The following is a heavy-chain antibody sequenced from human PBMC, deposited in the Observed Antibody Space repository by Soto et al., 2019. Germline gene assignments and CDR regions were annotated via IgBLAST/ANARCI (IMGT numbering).Heavy chain of an antibody. D-gene: IGHD2-2*01. CDR1: GFTFSSYV. CDR3: AKGGPDCASTTCYLLVAFDI. V-gene: IGHV3-30*18. Sequence: QVQLVQSGGDVVQPGRSLRLSCAASGFTFSSYVTHWVRQAPGKGLEWVAVISHDGNKKYYADSVKGRFTISRDNSKNTLYLQMNSLRTEDTAVYYCAKGGPDCASTTCYLLVAFDIWGQGTMVTISS. J-gene: IGHJ3*02. CDR2: ISHDGNKK.